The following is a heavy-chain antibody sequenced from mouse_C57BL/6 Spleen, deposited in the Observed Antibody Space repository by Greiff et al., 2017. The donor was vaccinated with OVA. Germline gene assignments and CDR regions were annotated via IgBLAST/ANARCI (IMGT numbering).Heavy chain of an antibody. D-gene: IGHD1-1*01. CDR1: GFTFSSYA. J-gene: IGHJ3*01. V-gene: IGHV5-4*01. CDR3: ARDGTLAWFAY. CDR2: ISDGGSYT. Sequence: EVQLVESGGGLVKPGGSLKLSCAASGFTFSSYAMSWVRQTPDKRLEWVATISDGGSYTYYPDNVKGRFTISRDNAKNNLYLQMSQLKSEDTAMYYCARDGTLAWFAYWGQGTLVTVSA.